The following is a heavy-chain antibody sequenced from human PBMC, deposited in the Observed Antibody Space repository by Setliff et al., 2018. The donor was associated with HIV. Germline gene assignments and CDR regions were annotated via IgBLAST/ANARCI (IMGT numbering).Heavy chain of an antibody. CDR3: ARRTAPPSGFHSHYYFDV. D-gene: IGHD6-6*01. Sequence: SETLSLTCTVSGGSISHYYWNWIRQSPGKGLEWIGFISYSGSTNYNPSLESRVTISVDTSKNQFSLKVNSVTAADTAVYYCARRTAPPSGFHSHYYFDVWGKGTTVTVSS. J-gene: IGHJ6*03. V-gene: IGHV4-59*08. CDR1: GGSISHYY. CDR2: ISYSGST.